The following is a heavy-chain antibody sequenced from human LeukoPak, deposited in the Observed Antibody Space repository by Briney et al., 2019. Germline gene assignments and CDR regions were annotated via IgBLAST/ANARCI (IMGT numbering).Heavy chain of an antibody. J-gene: IGHJ1*01. V-gene: IGHV1-69*13. CDR3: AREGRDGYSHEYFQH. Sequence: GASVKVSCKASGYTFTSYYMHWVRQGPGQGLEWMGGIIPIFGTANYAQKFQGRITITADESTSTAYMELSSLRSEDTAVYYCAREGRDGYSHEYFQHWGQGTLVTVSS. D-gene: IGHD5-24*01. CDR1: GYTFTSYY. CDR2: IIPIFGTA.